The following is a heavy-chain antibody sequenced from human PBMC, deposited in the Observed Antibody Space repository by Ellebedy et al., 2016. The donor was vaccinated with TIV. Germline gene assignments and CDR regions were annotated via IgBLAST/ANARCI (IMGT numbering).Heavy chain of an antibody. V-gene: IGHV4-59*12. CDR2: IYYSGST. Sequence: SETLSLXXTVSGGSISSYYWSWIRQPPGKGLEWIGYIYYSGSTNYNPSLKSRVTISVDTSKNQFSLKLSSVTAADTAVYYCARWALGYDILTGYWPYWYFDLWGRGTLVTVSS. D-gene: IGHD3-9*01. CDR3: ARWALGYDILTGYWPYWYFDL. J-gene: IGHJ2*01. CDR1: GGSISSYY.